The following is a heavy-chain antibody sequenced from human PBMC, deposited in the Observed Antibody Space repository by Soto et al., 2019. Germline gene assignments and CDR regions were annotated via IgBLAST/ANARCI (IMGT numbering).Heavy chain of an antibody. CDR1: GGTFSSYA. V-gene: IGHV1-69*01. CDR3: AEGESGYAIY. Sequence: QVHLVQSGAEVKKPGSSVKLSCTASGGTFSSYAISWVRQAPGHGLEWMGGIIPIFGTANYAQTFQGRVTITSDESTSTADMELSSLASEDTAVYYGAEGESGYAIYWGQGTLVTVSS. D-gene: IGHD2-8*01. J-gene: IGHJ4*02. CDR2: IIPIFGTA.